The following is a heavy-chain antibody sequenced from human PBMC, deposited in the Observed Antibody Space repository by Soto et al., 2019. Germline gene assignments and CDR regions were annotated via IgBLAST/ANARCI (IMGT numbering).Heavy chain of an antibody. CDR3: SRARMGTSAYIHF. V-gene: IGHV1-18*04. CDR1: VYRFASYG. J-gene: IGHJ4*02. D-gene: IGHD2-2*02. Sequence: AAVKACCKECVYRFASYGISWGRQAPGQGLEWMGWISAYNGNTNYAQKLQGRVTMTTDTSTSTAYMELRSLRSDDTAVYYFSRARMGTSAYIHFWGQGPFVTGSS. CDR2: ISAYNGNT.